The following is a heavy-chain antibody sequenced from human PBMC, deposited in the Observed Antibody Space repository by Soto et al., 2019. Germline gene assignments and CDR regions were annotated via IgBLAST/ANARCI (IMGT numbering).Heavy chain of an antibody. D-gene: IGHD6-13*01. CDR1: GGSISSSSYY. CDR2: VYYSGST. J-gene: IGHJ4*02. CDR3: ARQEMGSSRPYYFDY. V-gene: IGHV4-39*01. Sequence: SETLSLTCTVSGGSISSSSYYWGWIRQPPGKGLEWIGSVYYSGSTYYNPSLRSRVTLSVDTSKNQFSLKMSSVTAADTALYYCARQEMGSSRPYYFDYWGQGTLVTVSS.